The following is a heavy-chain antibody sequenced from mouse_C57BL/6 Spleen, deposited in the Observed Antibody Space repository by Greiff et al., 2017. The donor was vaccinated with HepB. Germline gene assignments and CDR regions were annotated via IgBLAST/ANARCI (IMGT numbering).Heavy chain of an antibody. J-gene: IGHJ2*01. D-gene: IGHD1-1*01. CDR2: ISSGSTTI. Sequence: DVHLVESGGGLVKPGGSLKLSCAASGFTFSDYGMHWVRQAPEKGLEWVAYISSGSTTIYYADTVKGRFTISRDNAKNTLFLQMTSLRSEDTAMYYCARPLITPVVAADWGQGTTLTVSS. CDR1: GFTFSDYG. V-gene: IGHV5-17*01. CDR3: ARPLITPVVAAD.